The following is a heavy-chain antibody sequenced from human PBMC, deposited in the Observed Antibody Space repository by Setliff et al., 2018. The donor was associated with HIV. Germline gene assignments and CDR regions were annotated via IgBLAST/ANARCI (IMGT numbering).Heavy chain of an antibody. CDR3: ARSVIGYYYYGMDV. CDR2: ISDDGSAK. V-gene: IGHV3-30*04. J-gene: IGHJ6*02. Sequence: LRLSCAASGFNFNNHAMHWVRQAPGKGPECVAVISDDGSAKYYGDSVKGRFTISRDNSKNTLYLQMNSLRAEDTAVYYCARSVIGYYYYGMDVWGQGTLVTVSS. CDR1: GFNFNNHA. D-gene: IGHD3-10*01.